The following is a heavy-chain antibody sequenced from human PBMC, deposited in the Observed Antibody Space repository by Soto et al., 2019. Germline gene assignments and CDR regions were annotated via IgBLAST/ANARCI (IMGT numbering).Heavy chain of an antibody. J-gene: IGHJ5*02. CDR1: GFTFSSYG. D-gene: IGHD3-3*01. V-gene: IGHV3-33*01. CDR3: ARSFGVVALNWFDP. CDR2: IWYDGSNK. Sequence: QVQLVESGGGVVQPGRSLRLSCAASGFTFSSYGMHWVRQAPGKGLEWVAVIWYDGSNKYYADSVKGRFTISRDNSKNTLYLQMNSLRDEDTAVYYCARSFGVVALNWFDPWGQGTLVTVSS.